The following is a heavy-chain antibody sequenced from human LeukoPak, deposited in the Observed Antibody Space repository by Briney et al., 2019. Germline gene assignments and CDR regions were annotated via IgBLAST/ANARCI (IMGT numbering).Heavy chain of an antibody. CDR3: ARRRGNSHNYDFWSGYYTQDAFDI. V-gene: IGHV3-21*01. Sequence: TGGSLRLSCAASGFTFSSYSMNWVRQAPGKGLEWVSPISSSSSYIYYADSVKGRFTISRDNAKNSLYLQMNSLRAEDTAVYYCARRRGNSHNYDFWSGYYTQDAFDIWGQGTMVTVSS. D-gene: IGHD3-3*01. J-gene: IGHJ3*02. CDR2: ISSSSSYI. CDR1: GFTFSSYS.